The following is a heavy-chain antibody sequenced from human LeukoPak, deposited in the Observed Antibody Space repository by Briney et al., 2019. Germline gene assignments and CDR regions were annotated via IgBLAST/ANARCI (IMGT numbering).Heavy chain of an antibody. CDR2: ISVYNGNT. Sequence: ASVKVSCKASGYTFTSDGISWIRQAPGQGLEWMGWISVYNGNTVYAQKLQGRVTMTTDTSTSTAYMELRSLRSNDTAVYYCARDRQLQWFGEFNVDFDYWGQGTLVTVSS. CDR1: GYTFTSDG. J-gene: IGHJ4*02. V-gene: IGHV1-18*01. CDR3: ARDRQLQWFGEFNVDFDY. D-gene: IGHD3-10*01.